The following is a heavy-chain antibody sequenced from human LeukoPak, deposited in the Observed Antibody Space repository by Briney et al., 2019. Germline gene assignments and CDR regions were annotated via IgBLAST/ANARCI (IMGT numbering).Heavy chain of an antibody. CDR1: GGSISSYY. J-gene: IGHJ4*02. CDR3: ARILDLVTTKTIDY. Sequence: SETLSLTCTVSGGSISSYYWSWIRQPPGKGLEWMGYIYYSGSTNYNPPLKSRVTISVDTSKNQFSLKLSSVTAADTAVYYCARILDLVTTKTIDYWGQGSLVIVSS. D-gene: IGHD2-21*02. CDR2: IYYSGST. V-gene: IGHV4-59*01.